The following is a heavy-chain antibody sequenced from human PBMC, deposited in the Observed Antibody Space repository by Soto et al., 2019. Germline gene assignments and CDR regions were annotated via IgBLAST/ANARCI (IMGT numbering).Heavy chain of an antibody. V-gene: IGHV1-8*01. Sequence: GASVKASCKASGYTFTSYDINWVRQATGQGLEWMGWMNPNSGNTGYAQKFQGRVTMTRNTSISTAYMELSSLRSEDTAVYYCARGFRDFWSGYYYYGMDVWGQGTTVTVS. D-gene: IGHD3-3*01. CDR1: GYTFTSYD. CDR3: ARGFRDFWSGYYYYGMDV. CDR2: MNPNSGNT. J-gene: IGHJ6*02.